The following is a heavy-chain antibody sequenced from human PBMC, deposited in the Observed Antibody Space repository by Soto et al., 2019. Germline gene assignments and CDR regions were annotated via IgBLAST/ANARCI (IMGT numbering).Heavy chain of an antibody. CDR3: TLSYGDSYYYYYGMDV. J-gene: IGHJ6*02. Sequence: LGESLKISCVGSGFSFSRYTVGWVRQVPVKGLEWMGVIHPGDSDTRYSPSFQGQVTISADKSISTAYLQWSSLKASDTAMYYCTLSYGDSYYYYYGMDVWGQGTTVTVS. V-gene: IGHV5-51*01. CDR1: GFSFSRYT. D-gene: IGHD4-17*01. CDR2: IHPGDSDT.